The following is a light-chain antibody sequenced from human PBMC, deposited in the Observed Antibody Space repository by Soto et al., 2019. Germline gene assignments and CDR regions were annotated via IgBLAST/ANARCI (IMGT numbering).Light chain of an antibody. CDR1: QSISSY. V-gene: IGKV1-39*01. CDR3: QQSYSTPPSRT. CDR2: AAS. J-gene: IGKJ4*01. Sequence: DIQMTQSPSSLSASVGDRVTITCRASQSISSYLNWYQQKPGKAPKLLIYAASSLQSGVPSRFSGSGSGTDFTLTISSLQPEDFATYYCQQSYSTPPSRTFGGGTKVEIK.